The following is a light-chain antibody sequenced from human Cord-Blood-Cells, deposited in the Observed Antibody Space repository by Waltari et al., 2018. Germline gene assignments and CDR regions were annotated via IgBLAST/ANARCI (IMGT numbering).Light chain of an antibody. J-gene: IGLJ1*01. CDR1: SSDVGGYNY. Sequence: QSALTQPRPVSGSPGQSVTISCTGTSSDVGGYNYVSWYQQHPGKAPKLMIYVVSKRPSGVPDRFPGSKSGNTASLTISGLQAEDEADYYCCSYAGSYVFGTGTKVTVL. V-gene: IGLV2-11*01. CDR2: VVS. CDR3: CSYAGSYV.